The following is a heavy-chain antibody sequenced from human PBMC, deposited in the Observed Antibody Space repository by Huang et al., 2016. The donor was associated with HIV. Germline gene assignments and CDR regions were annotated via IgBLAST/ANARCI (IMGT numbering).Heavy chain of an antibody. CDR1: EYTLTELS. V-gene: IGHV1-24*01. CDR2: FDPEIGET. CDR3: ATGFDVFFDF. J-gene: IGHJ4*02. Sequence: QVQLVQSRAEVKKPGASVKVSCKVSEYTLTELSTHWVRPPPGKGREGMGVFDPEIGETIYAQKFQGRVTMTEDTATETAFMELSGLRPEDTAVYYCATGFDVFFDFWGQGTLVTVSS. D-gene: IGHD3-9*01.